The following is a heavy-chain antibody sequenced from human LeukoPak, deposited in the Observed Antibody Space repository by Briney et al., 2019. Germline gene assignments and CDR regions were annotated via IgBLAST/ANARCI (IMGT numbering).Heavy chain of an antibody. CDR2: ISGSGGST. V-gene: IGHV3-23*01. D-gene: IGHD2-21*01. J-gene: IGHJ4*02. CDR1: GFTFSSYA. CDR3: AKGTYCSGDCYSFDY. Sequence: GGSLRLSCAASGFTFSSYAMTWVRLAPGKGLEWDSVISGSGGSTYYADSVKGRFTISRDNSKNTLYLQMNSLRAEDTAVYYCAKGTYCSGDCYSFDYWGQGTLVTVSS.